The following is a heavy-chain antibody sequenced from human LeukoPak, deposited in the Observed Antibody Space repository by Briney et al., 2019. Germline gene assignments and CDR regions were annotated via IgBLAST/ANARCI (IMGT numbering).Heavy chain of an antibody. V-gene: IGHV3-23*01. CDR2: ITGSGGGT. CDR1: GFTFISYA. J-gene: IGHJ4*02. CDR3: ARGRDSGSFIIDY. Sequence: QPGGSLRLSCAASGFTFISYAMNWVRQAPGKGLEWVSTITGSGGGTYYADSVKGRFTISRDNSKNPLYLQMNSLGTEDTAVYYCARGRDSGSFIIDYWGQGTLVTVSS. D-gene: IGHD3-10*01.